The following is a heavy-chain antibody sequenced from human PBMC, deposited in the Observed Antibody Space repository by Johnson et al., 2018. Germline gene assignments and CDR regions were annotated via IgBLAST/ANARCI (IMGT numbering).Heavy chain of an antibody. CDR1: GFTFDDYA. J-gene: IGHJ3*02. Sequence: VQLVQSGGGLVQPGRSLRLSCAASGFTFDDYAMHWVRQAPGKGLEWVSGISWNSGSIGYADSVEGRFTISRDNAKNSLYLQMNSLRPEDTALYYCAKDSAMADYFDAFDIWGQGTMVTVSS. V-gene: IGHV3-9*01. CDR3: AKDSAMADYFDAFDI. D-gene: IGHD2/OR15-2a*01. CDR2: ISWNSGSI.